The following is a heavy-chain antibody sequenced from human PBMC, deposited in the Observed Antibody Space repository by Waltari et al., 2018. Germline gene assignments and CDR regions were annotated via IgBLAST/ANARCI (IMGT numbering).Heavy chain of an antibody. D-gene: IGHD3-22*01. V-gene: IGHV4-39*01. CDR1: FFSIIIIIYY. J-gene: IGHJ3*02. Sequence: HLHLHYSFPLLFNPSYTLSLTFTFSFFSIIIIIYYCGLILHPPFNFLEWIGSIYYSGRTYYNPSLKSRVTISVDTSKNQFSLKLSSVTAADTAVYYCARQIMYYYDSSGFDAFDIWGQGTMVTVSS. CDR2: IYYSGRT. CDR3: ARQIMYYYDSSGFDAFDI.